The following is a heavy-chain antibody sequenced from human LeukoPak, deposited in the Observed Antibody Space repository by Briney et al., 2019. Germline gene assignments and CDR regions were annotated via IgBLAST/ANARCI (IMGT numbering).Heavy chain of an antibody. J-gene: IGHJ4*02. V-gene: IGHV4-39*07. CDR1: GGSLSSTRYY. Sequence: SETLSLTCTVSGGSLSSTRYYWGWIRQPPGKGLEWIGSIYYSGNTYYNPSLKSRVTISVDTSKNQFSLKLSSVTAADTAVYYCARVPAIAAAGGLDYWGQGTLVTVSS. CDR3: ARVPAIAAAGGLDY. D-gene: IGHD6-13*01. CDR2: IYYSGNT.